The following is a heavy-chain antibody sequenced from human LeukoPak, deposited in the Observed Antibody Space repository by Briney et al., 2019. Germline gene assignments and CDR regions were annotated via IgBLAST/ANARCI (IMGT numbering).Heavy chain of an antibody. V-gene: IGHV3-30-3*01. CDR3: ARAGFRGNIAAAGPKDAFDI. CDR2: ISYDGSNK. CDR1: GFTFSSYA. D-gene: IGHD6-13*01. J-gene: IGHJ3*02. Sequence: GGSLRPSCAASGFTFSSYAMHWVRQAPGKGLEWVAVISYDGSNKYYADSVKGRFTISRDNSKNTLYLQMNSLRAEDTAVYYCARAGFRGNIAAAGPKDAFDIWGQGTMVTVSS.